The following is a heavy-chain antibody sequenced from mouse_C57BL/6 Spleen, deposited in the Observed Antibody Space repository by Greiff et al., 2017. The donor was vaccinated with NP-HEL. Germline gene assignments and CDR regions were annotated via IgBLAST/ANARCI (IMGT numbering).Heavy chain of an antibody. CDR2: IYPGSGST. D-gene: IGHD1-1*01. CDR1: GYTFTSYW. J-gene: IGHJ2*01. Sequence: QVQLQQPGAELVKPGASVKMSCKASGYTFTSYWITWVKQRPGQGLEWIGDIYPGSGSTNYNEKFKSKATLTVDTSSSTAYMQFSSLTSEDSAVYYCARGTTVVAYYFDYWGQGTTLTVSS. CDR3: ARGTTVVAYYFDY. V-gene: IGHV1-55*01.